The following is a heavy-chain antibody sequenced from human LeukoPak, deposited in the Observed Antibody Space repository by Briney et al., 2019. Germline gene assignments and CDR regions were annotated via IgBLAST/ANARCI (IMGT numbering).Heavy chain of an antibody. CDR2: IRSKGYGGTT. V-gene: IGHV3-49*04. CDR3: TRSSIVATSIDH. Sequence: AGGSLRLSCTASGFTFGDYAMSWVRQAPGKGLEWVGFIRSKGYGGTTEYAASVKGRFTISRDDSKSIAYMQMNSLETEDTAVYYCTRSSIVATSIDHWGQGTLVTVSS. CDR1: GFTFGDYA. J-gene: IGHJ4*02. D-gene: IGHD5-12*01.